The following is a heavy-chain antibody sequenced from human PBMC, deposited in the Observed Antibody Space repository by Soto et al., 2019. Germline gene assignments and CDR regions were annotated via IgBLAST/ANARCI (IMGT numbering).Heavy chain of an antibody. D-gene: IGHD3-3*01. V-gene: IGHV1-2*02. CDR1: GYPVTAYY. CDR3: ARGGGVGVAGSAAFDM. CDR2: INPATGAA. Sequence: QLHLVQSGAVVKKPGASVTVSCSASGYPVTAYYMHWVRQAPGRGLEWMGGINPATGAAKYTQTFQGRATMTRATSTSTVFMERSGLTSEDTAVFYCARGGGVGVAGSAAFDMWGQGTLVTVSS. J-gene: IGHJ3*02.